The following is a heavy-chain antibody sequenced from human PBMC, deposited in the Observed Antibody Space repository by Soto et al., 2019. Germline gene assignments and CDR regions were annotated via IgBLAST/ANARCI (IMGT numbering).Heavy chain of an antibody. D-gene: IGHD3-10*01. CDR1: GGTFSSYA. J-gene: IGHJ6*02. V-gene: IGHV1-69*13. CDR3: VRDITMVRGCGMDV. Sequence: ASVKVSCKASGGTFSSYAISWVRQAPGQGLEWMGGIIPIFGTANYAQKFQGRVTITADESTSTAYMELSSLRSEDTAVYYCVRDITMVRGCGMDVWGQGTTVTVSS. CDR2: IIPIFGTA.